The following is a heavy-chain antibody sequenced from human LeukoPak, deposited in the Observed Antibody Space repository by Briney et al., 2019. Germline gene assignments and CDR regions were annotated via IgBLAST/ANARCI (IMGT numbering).Heavy chain of an antibody. Sequence: SETLSLTCTVSGGSISSSSYYWGWIRQPPGKGLEWIGSIYYSGSTYYNPSLKSRVTISVDTSKNQFSLKLSSVTAADTAVYYCAREPQSVGTFDIWGQGTMVTVSS. J-gene: IGHJ3*02. CDR1: GGSISSSSYY. CDR2: IYYSGST. V-gene: IGHV4-39*07. D-gene: IGHD1-26*01. CDR3: AREPQSVGTFDI.